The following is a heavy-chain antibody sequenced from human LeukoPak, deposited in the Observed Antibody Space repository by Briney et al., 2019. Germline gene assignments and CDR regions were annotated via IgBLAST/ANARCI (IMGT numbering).Heavy chain of an antibody. D-gene: IGHD5-24*01. CDR3: ARSNGDGYNYDY. V-gene: IGHV3-74*01. CDR2: INSDGSST. CDR1: GFTFSSYW. Sequence: GGSLRLSCAASGFTFSSYWMHWVRQAPGKGLVWVSRINSDGSSTSYADSVEGRFTISRDNAKNTLYLQMNSLRAEDTAVYYCARSNGDGYNYDYWGQGTLVTVSS. J-gene: IGHJ4*02.